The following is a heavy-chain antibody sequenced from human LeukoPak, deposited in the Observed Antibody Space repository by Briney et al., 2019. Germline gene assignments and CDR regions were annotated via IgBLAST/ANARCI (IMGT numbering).Heavy chain of an antibody. Sequence: SETLSLTCTVSGGSISSYYWSWIRQPPGKGLEGIGYIYDSGSNNYNPSLKSRVTISVDTSKNQISLNLSSVTAADTAVYYCARDRGAATWFDPWGQGTLVTVSS. V-gene: IGHV4-59*01. J-gene: IGHJ5*02. CDR2: IYDSGSN. CDR3: ARDRGAATWFDP. D-gene: IGHD3-10*01. CDR1: GGSISSYY.